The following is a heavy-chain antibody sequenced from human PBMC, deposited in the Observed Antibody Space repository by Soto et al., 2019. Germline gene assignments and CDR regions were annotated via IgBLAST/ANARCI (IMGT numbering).Heavy chain of an antibody. V-gene: IGHV4-59*01. D-gene: IGHD2-8*01. Sequence: PSETLSLTCTVSGGSISSYYCSWIRQPPGKGLEWIGYIYYSGSTNYNPSLKSRVTISVDTSKNQFSLKLSSVTAADTAVYYCARGMGYFDYWGQGTLVTVYS. J-gene: IGHJ4*02. CDR1: GGSISSYY. CDR2: IYYSGST. CDR3: ARGMGYFDY.